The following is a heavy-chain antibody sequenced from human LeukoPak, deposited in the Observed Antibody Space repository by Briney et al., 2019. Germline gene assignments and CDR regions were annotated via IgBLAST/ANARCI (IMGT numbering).Heavy chain of an antibody. J-gene: IGHJ4*02. CDR2: INIGGTNT. Sequence: GGPLRLSCAASGFTFNDYYMSWIRQAPGKGLECLSYINIGGTNTHYADSVKGRLTISRENAKKTLYLEMNNRRAEEQAIYYFATDGAGFEMWGEGVVVSVSS. CDR1: GFTFNDYY. CDR3: ATDGAGFEM. D-gene: IGHD3-10*01. V-gene: IGHV3-11*01.